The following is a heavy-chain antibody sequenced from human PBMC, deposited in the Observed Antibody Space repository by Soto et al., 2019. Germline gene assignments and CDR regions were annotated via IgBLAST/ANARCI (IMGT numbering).Heavy chain of an antibody. V-gene: IGHV4-34*01. CDR2: INHSGST. J-gene: IGHJ5*02. Sequence: SETLSLTCAVYGGSFSGYYWSWIRQPPGKGLEWIGEINHSGSTNYNPSLKSRVTISVDTSKNQFSLKLSSVTAADTAVYYCATSSWYWFDPWGQGTLVNVSS. CDR3: ATSSWYWFDP. D-gene: IGHD6-13*01. CDR1: GGSFSGYY.